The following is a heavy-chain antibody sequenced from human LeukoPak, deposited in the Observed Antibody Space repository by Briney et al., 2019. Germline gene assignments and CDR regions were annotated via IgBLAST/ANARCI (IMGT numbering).Heavy chain of an antibody. Sequence: PSESLSLTCTVSGVSISGSSYYWGWLRQPPGKGLEWIVRIYYGGSTFYNPSLKSRVTITVDTSKNQFSLKLSSVTAADTAVYYYAREHCSSTSCPTGWFDRWGQGTLVTVSS. V-gene: IGHV4-39*07. J-gene: IGHJ5*01. D-gene: IGHD2-2*01. CDR2: IYYGGST. CDR1: GVSISGSSYY. CDR3: AREHCSSTSCPTGWFDR.